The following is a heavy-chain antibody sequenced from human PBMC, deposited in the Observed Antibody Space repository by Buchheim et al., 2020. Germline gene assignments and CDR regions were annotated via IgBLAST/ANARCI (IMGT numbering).Heavy chain of an antibody. Sequence: EVQLVESGGGLVKPGGSLRLSCAASGFTFSSYSMNWVRQAPGKGLEWVSSISSSSSYIYYADSVKGRFTISRDNAKNSLYLQMNSLRAEDTAVYYCAREELEMANYYYYGMDVWGQGTT. CDR2: ISSSSSYI. CDR1: GFTFSSYS. V-gene: IGHV3-21*01. D-gene: IGHD5-24*01. CDR3: AREELEMANYYYYGMDV. J-gene: IGHJ6*02.